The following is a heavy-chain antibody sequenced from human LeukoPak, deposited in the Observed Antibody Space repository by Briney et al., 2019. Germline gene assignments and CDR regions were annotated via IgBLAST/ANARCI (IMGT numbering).Heavy chain of an antibody. J-gene: IGHJ4*02. CDR1: GGSFSGYY. CDR3: ARSRDYYGSGVKN. CDR2: INHSGST. V-gene: IGHV4-34*01. D-gene: IGHD3-10*01. Sequence: KPSETLSLTCAVYGGSFSGYYWSWIRQPPGKGLEWIGEINHSGSTNYNPSLKSRVTISVDTSKNQFSLKLSSVTAADTAVYYCARSRDYYGSGVKNWGQGTLVTVSS.